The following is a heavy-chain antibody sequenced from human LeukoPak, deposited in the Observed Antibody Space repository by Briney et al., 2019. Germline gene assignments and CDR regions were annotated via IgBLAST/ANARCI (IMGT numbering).Heavy chain of an antibody. D-gene: IGHD3-16*02. CDR1: GGTFSSYA. CDR2: IIPIFGTA. CDR3: ARSPGGPRTYDYVWGSYRPTYYFDY. Sequence: HWASVKVSCKASGGTFSSYAISWVRQAPGQGLEWMGGIIPIFGTANYAQKFQGRVTITADKSTSTAYMELSSLRSEDTAVYYCARSPGGPRTYDYVWGSYRPTYYFDYWGQGTLVTVSS. V-gene: IGHV1-69*06. J-gene: IGHJ4*02.